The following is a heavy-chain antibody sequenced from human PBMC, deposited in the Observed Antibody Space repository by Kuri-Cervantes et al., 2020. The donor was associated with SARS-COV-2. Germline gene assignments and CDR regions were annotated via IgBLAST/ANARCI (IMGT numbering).Heavy chain of an antibody. CDR3: ARHMAGAHDAFDI. D-gene: IGHD6-19*01. CDR1: GGSISSHY. CDR2: IYYSGST. V-gene: IGHV4-59*05. J-gene: IGHJ3*02. Sequence: SETLSLTCTVSGGSISSHYWSWIRQPPGKGLEWIGSIYYSGSTYYNPSLKSRVTISVDTSKNQFSLKLSSVTAADTAVYYCARHMAGAHDAFDIWGQGTMVTVSS.